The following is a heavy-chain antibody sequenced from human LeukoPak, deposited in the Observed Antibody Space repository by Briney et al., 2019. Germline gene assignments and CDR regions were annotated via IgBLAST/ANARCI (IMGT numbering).Heavy chain of an antibody. Sequence: PGGSLRLSCAASGFTFSSYWMSWVRQAPGEGLGWVANIKQEGTEKYFVDSVKGRFTISRDNAKNSLYLQMNSLRAEDTAVYFCARESLVSGTTRGNYYYYGMDVRGQGPTVTVSS. D-gene: IGHD1-7*01. CDR3: ARESLVSGTTRGNYYYYGMDV. CDR2: IKQEGTEK. CDR1: GFTFSSYW. J-gene: IGHJ6*02. V-gene: IGHV3-7*01.